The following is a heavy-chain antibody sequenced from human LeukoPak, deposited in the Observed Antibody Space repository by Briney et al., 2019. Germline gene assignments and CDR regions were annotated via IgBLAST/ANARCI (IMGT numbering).Heavy chain of an antibody. CDR2: IYYSGST. D-gene: IGHD6-13*01. V-gene: IGHV4-61*01. Sequence: PSETLSLTCTVSGGSISSGSYYWGWIRQPPGKGLEWIAYIYYSGSTNYNPSLKSRVTISVDRSKNQCSLKVNSVTAADTAVYYCARSPGYYFDYWGQGTLVTVSS. CDR3: ARSPGYYFDY. J-gene: IGHJ4*02. CDR1: GGSISSGSYY.